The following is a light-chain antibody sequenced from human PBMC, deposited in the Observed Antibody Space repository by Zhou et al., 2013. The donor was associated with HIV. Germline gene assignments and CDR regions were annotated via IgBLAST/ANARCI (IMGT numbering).Light chain of an antibody. Sequence: DVQVTQSPSTLSASVGDSVTITCRASQSISNWLAWYQQKPGKAPKLLIYTASSLQSGVPSRFSGSGYGTDFTLTISSLLPEDFATYFCQQAHSFPFTFGPGTKLDIK. CDR3: QQAHSFPFT. V-gene: IGKV1-12*01. CDR1: QSISNW. J-gene: IGKJ3*01. CDR2: TAS.